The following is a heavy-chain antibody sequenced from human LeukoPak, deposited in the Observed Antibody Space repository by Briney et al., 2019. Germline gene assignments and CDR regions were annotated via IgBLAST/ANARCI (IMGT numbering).Heavy chain of an antibody. Sequence: GGSLRLSCAASGFPFISYGMHWVRQAPGKGLEWVAGISYDGSDKYYADSVKGRFTISRDNSKNTLSLQMNSLRGEDTAVYYCAKDRSSWTLPWYFDLWGRGTLVTVSS. CDR3: AKDRSSWTLPWYFDL. J-gene: IGHJ2*01. CDR2: ISYDGSDK. CDR1: GFPFISYG. V-gene: IGHV3-30*18. D-gene: IGHD6-13*01.